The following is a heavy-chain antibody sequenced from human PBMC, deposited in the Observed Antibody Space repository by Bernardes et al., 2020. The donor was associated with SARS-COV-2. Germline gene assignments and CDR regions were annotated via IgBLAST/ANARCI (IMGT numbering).Heavy chain of an antibody. V-gene: IGHV3-15*01. D-gene: IGHD4-17*01. Sequence: GGSLRLSCAASGFTFSNYLFSWFRQAPGKGLEWVGRINGKTDGGTKDYAAPVKGRFTISRDDSKNTMYLQMNSLKTEDTAVYYCTTDLHDYGDLDYWGQGTLVTVSS. J-gene: IGHJ4*02. CDR3: TTDLHDYGDLDY. CDR2: INGKTDGGTK. CDR1: GFTFSNYL.